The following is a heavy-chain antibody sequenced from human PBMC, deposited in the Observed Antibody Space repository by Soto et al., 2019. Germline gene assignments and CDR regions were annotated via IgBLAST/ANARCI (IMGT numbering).Heavy chain of an antibody. J-gene: IGHJ4*02. CDR3: ARQTYYDFWSGYPLHFDY. V-gene: IGHV4-59*08. Sequence: PSETLSLTCTVSGGPISSYYWSWIRQPPGKGLEWIGYIYYSGSTNYNPSLKSRVTISVDTSKNQFSLKLSSVTAADTAVYYCARQTYYDFWSGYPLHFDYWGQGTLVTVSS. CDR2: IYYSGST. D-gene: IGHD3-3*01. CDR1: GGPISSYY.